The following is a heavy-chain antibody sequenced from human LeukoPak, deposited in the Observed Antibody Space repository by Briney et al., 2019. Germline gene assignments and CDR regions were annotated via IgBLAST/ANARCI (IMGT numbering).Heavy chain of an antibody. CDR2: TYYRSKWYN. CDR3: ARATFSSSRLDY. V-gene: IGHV6-1*01. CDR1: GDSVSSNTAA. Sequence: SQTLSLTCAISGDSVSSNTAAWNWIRQSPSRGLEWLGRTYYRSKWYNDYAVSVKSRITINPDTSKSQVSLQLNSLTPEDTAMYYCARATFSSSRLDYWGQGTLVTVSS. D-gene: IGHD6-13*01. J-gene: IGHJ4*02.